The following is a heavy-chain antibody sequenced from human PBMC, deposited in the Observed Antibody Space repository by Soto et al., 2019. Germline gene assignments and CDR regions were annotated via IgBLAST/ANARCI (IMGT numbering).Heavy chain of an antibody. V-gene: IGHV5-51*01. CDR2: IYPGDSDT. J-gene: IGHJ4*02. CDR3: ARLHGSVIPFDY. CDR1: GYSFSTYW. D-gene: IGHD3-10*01. Sequence: GESLKISCKGSGYSFSTYWIGWVRQTPGKGLEWMGIIYPGDSDTRYSPSFQGQVTISADRSISTAYLQWSSLKASDTAMYYCARLHGSVIPFDYWGQGTLVTVSS.